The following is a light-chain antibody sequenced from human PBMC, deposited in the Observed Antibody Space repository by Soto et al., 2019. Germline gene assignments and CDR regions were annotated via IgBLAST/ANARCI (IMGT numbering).Light chain of an antibody. Sequence: DIVLTQSPATLSLSPGERATLSCRASQSVSSYLAWYQQKPGQAPRLLIYDASTSAPGIPARFSGSGSGTDFPLTIISLEPEDFAVYYCQQRSNRPRTFGQLTKLEIQ. J-gene: IGKJ2*01. CDR1: QSVSSY. CDR2: DAS. V-gene: IGKV3-11*01. CDR3: QQRSNRPRT.